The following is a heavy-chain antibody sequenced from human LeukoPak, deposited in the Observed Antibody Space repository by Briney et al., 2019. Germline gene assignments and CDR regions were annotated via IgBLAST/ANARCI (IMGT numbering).Heavy chain of an antibody. D-gene: IGHD2-2*01. J-gene: IGHJ4*02. V-gene: IGHV3-66*04. CDR1: GFTVSINY. CDR2: IYRCGST. Sequence: GGPVRLPCAASGFTVSINYMSWVPQAPGEALEGVSIIYRCGSTYYADSVKGRFTISRDNSKNTLFLQMNSLRAEDTAVYYCARHRGYCSSTSCYPYYFEHWGQGTLVTVSS. CDR3: ARHRGYCSSTSCYPYYFEH.